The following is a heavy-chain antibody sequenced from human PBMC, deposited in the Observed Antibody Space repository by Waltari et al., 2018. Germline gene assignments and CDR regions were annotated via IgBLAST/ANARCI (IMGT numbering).Heavy chain of an antibody. D-gene: IGHD3-22*01. CDR2: ISGSGGST. CDR1: GFPFSSYA. Sequence: EVQLLESGGGLVQPGGSLRLSCAASGFPFSSYAMSWVRQAPGKGLEWVSAISGSGGSTYYADSVKGRFTISRDNSKNTLYLQMNSLRAEDTAVYYCAKEITYYYDSSGPLGYWGQGTLVTVSS. J-gene: IGHJ4*02. V-gene: IGHV3-23*01. CDR3: AKEITYYYDSSGPLGY.